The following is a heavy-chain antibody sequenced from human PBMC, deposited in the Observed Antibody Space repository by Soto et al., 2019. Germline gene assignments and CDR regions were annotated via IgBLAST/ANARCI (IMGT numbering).Heavy chain of an antibody. V-gene: IGHV1-46*01. CDR3: ARDLAAGDL. D-gene: IGHD2-21*01. CDR1: GYRFTTYY. J-gene: IGHJ4*02. Sequence: QAHLVQSGAEVRKPGASVKVSCKTSGYRFTTYYIHWVRQAPGHGLEWMAIINPTGGSTNYAQKFRGRITLTMDTSTSTDYMELSSLRSEDTAVYYCARDLAAGDLWGQGTLVTVSS. CDR2: INPTGGST.